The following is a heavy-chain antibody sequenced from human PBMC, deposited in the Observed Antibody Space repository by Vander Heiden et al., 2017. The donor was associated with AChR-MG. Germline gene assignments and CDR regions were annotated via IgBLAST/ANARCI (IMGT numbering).Heavy chain of an antibody. CDR1: GSPFIMYG. V-gene: IGHV3-30*18. Sequence: QVQLVELGGGVVQPGRSLRLSCPASGSPFIMYGMHWLGQAAEKGLEWVAVVSYGGGVQYYADSVKGRFTISRDNSKNTVFLQMNSLSADDTALYYCAKEITTKAGPWYFDLWGRGTLVTVSS. D-gene: IGHD3-3*01. J-gene: IGHJ2*01. CDR2: VSYGGGVQ. CDR3: AKEITTKAGPWYFDL.